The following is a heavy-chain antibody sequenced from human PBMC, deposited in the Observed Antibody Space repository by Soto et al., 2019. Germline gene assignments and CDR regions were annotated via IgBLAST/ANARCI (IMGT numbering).Heavy chain of an antibody. J-gene: IGHJ6*02. CDR1: GYTFTGYY. CDR3: ARGLTGDYTVYTNYGMDV. Sequence: ASVKVSCKASGYTFTGYYMHWVRQAPGQGLEWMGWINPNSGGTNYAQKFQGWVTMTRDTSISTAYMELSRLRSDDTAVYYCARGLTGDYTVYTNYGMDVWGQGTTVTVSS. CDR2: INPNSGGT. D-gene: IGHD4-17*01. V-gene: IGHV1-2*04.